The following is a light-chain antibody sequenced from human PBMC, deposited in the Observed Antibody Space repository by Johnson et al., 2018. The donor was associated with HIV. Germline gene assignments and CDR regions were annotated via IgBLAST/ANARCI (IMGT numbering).Light chain of an antibody. CDR2: RNN. CDR1: TSNIGNND. Sequence: QSVLTQPPSVSAAPGQKVTFSCSGSTSNIGNNDVSWYQQLPGTAPKLLIYRNNQRPSGVPDRFSGSKSGTSASLAISGLQAEDEDDYYCATWDDTLNGRYVFGTGTKVTVL. CDR3: ATWDDTLNGRYV. J-gene: IGLJ1*01. V-gene: IGLV1-44*01.